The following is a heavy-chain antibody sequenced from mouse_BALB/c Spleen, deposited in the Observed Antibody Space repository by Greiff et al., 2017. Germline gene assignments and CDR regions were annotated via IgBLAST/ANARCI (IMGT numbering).Heavy chain of an antibody. CDR1: GYPFTNYW. D-gene: IGHD2-12*01. Sequence: VQLQQSGAELVRPGTSVKISCKASGYPFTNYWLGWVKQRPGHGLEWIGDIYPGGGYTHYNEKFKGKATLTADTSSSTAYMQLSSLTSEDAAVYCGARRGYYRYVDVWGAGTTVTVSA. V-gene: IGHV1-63*02. CDR3: ARRGYYRYVDV. CDR2: IYPGGGYT. J-gene: IGHJ1*01.